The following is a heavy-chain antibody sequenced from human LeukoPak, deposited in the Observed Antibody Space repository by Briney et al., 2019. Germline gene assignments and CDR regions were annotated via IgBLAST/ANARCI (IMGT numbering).Heavy chain of an antibody. CDR3: ARLTNPYNPTRYFDY. Sequence: GGSLRLSCAASGFTFSGYSMNWVRQAPGKGLEWFSSINSGTSYIYYAESVRGRFTISEDNAKKSLYLQMNSLRAEDTAVYYCARLTNPYNPTRYFDYWGQGTLVTVFS. D-gene: IGHD4/OR15-4a*01. V-gene: IGHV3-21*01. J-gene: IGHJ4*02. CDR2: INSGTSYI. CDR1: GFTFSGYS.